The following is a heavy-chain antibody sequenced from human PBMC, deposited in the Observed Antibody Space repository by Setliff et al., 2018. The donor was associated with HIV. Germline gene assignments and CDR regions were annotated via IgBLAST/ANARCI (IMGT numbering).Heavy chain of an antibody. Sequence: SETLSLTCTVSGGSITGHYWSWIRQPPGKGLEWIGYIHYSGSTNYNPSLKSRVTISVDTSKNQFSLKLSSVTAADTAVYYCARAPYYYASSYYTPWGQGTMVTVSS. CDR3: ARAPYYYASSYYTP. D-gene: IGHD3-22*01. CDR2: IHYSGST. J-gene: IGHJ3*01. CDR1: GGSITGHY. V-gene: IGHV4-59*11.